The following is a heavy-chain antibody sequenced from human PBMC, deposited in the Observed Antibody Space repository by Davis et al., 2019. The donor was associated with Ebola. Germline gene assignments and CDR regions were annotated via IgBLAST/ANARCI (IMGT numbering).Heavy chain of an antibody. Sequence: SQTLSLTCAISGDSVSSNSAAWNWIRQSPSRGLEWLGRTYYRSKWYNDYAVSVKSRITINPDTSKNQFSLQLNSVTAADTGLYYCARGPQVLRSLEWFYYGLDVWGQGKKVTVS. CDR3: ARGPQVLRSLEWFYYGLDV. J-gene: IGHJ6*02. CDR1: GDSVSSNSAA. V-gene: IGHV6-1*01. D-gene: IGHD3-3*01. CDR2: TYYRSKWYN.